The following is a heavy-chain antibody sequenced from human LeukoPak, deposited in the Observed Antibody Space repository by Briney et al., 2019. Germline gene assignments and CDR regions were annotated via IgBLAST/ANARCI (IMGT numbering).Heavy chain of an antibody. J-gene: IGHJ4*02. CDR2: ISAYNGNT. CDR3: ARGGSYYDSSGYYYSTTGDY. CDR1: GYTFTSYG. D-gene: IGHD3-22*01. Sequence: ASVTVSYKASGYTFTSYGISWVRQAPGQGLEWMGWISAYNGNTNYAQKLQGRVTMTTDTSTSTAYMELRSLRSDDTAVYYCARGGSYYDSSGYYYSTTGDYWGQGTLVAVSS. V-gene: IGHV1-18*01.